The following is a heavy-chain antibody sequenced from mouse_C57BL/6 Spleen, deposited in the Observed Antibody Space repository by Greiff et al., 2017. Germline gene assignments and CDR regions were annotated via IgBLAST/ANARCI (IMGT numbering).Heavy chain of an antibody. Sequence: QVQLQQSGAELVKPGASVKISCKASGYAFSSYWMNWVKQRPGKGLEWIGQIYPGDGDTNYNGKFKGKATLTADKSSSTAYMQLSSLTSEDSSVYFCAREKVVTTGYYFGYWGQGTTLTVSS. D-gene: IGHD2-2*01. CDR1: GYAFSSYW. J-gene: IGHJ2*01. V-gene: IGHV1-80*01. CDR2: IYPGDGDT. CDR3: AREKVVTTGYYFGY.